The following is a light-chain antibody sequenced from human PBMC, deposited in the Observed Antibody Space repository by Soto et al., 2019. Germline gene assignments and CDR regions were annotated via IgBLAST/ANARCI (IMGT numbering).Light chain of an antibody. CDR2: SNY. CDR3: AAWDDILNGYV. J-gene: IGLJ1*01. Sequence: QSVLTQPPSASGTPGQRVTISCSGSSSNIESNTVTWYQQLPGTAPKLVIYSNYDRPSGVPDRFSGSTSGTSASLVIRGLQSEHEADYYCAAWDDILNGYVFGGGTKLTVL. V-gene: IGLV1-44*01. CDR1: SSNIESNT.